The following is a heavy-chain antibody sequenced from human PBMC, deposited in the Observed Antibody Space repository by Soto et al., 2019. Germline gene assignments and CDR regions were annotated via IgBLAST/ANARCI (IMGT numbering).Heavy chain of an antibody. Sequence: PGGSLRLSCVASEFAFGDYAMHWVRQAPGKGLEWVSGISWNSDTTAYAASVRGRFTISRDNAKNVLYLQLNSLRPEDTALYYCVKDVDSTTWYYFDHWGQGALVTVSS. CDR1: EFAFGDYA. CDR2: ISWNSDTT. D-gene: IGHD6-13*01. V-gene: IGHV3-9*01. J-gene: IGHJ4*02. CDR3: VKDVDSTTWYYFDH.